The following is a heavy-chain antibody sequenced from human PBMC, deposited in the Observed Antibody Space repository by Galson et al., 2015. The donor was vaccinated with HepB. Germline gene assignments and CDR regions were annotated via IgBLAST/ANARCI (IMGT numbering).Heavy chain of an antibody. CDR3: TRDGTYSSGPTSWFDP. CDR2: IYFNSGGT. V-gene: IGHV1-2*06. CDR1: GYTSNDYH. Sequence: SVKVSCKASGYTSNDYHIYWVRQAPGQGLQWMGRIYFNSGGTKYAQKFQGRVTMTRDTSISTVYMELRRLTTDDTAVYYCTRDGTYSSGPTSWFDPWGQGTLVTVSS. J-gene: IGHJ5*02. D-gene: IGHD6-19*01.